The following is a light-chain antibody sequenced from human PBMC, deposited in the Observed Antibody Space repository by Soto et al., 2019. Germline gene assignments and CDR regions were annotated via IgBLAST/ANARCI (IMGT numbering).Light chain of an antibody. V-gene: IGLV2-14*01. CDR2: EVS. CDR3: SSYTSSSTLV. J-gene: IGLJ3*02. CDR1: GSDVGGYNY. Sequence: QSALTQPASVSGSPGQSITISCTGTGSDVGGYNYVSWYQQHPGKAPKLMIYEVSNRPSGVSDRFSGSKSANTASLTLSGLQAEDEADYYCSSYTSSSTLVFGGGTQLTVL.